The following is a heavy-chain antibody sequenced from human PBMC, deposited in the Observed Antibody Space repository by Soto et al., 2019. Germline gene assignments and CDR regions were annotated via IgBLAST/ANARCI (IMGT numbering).Heavy chain of an antibody. Sequence: ASVKVSCKASGYTFTSYGISWVRQAPGQGLEWMGWISAYNGNTNYAQKLQGRVTMTTDTSTSTAYMELRSLRSDDTAVYYCASVNDYGDFLDYYYMDVWGKGTTVTVSS. CDR1: GYTFTSYG. CDR3: ASVNDYGDFLDYYYMDV. D-gene: IGHD4-17*01. V-gene: IGHV1-18*01. CDR2: ISAYNGNT. J-gene: IGHJ6*03.